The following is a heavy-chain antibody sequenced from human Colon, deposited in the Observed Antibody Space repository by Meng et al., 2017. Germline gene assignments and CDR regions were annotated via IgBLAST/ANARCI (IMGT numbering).Heavy chain of an antibody. CDR1: GDSVSSNSAA. CDR2: TYYRSKWYN. Sequence: QDQLHQSGPGLVKPSPTLSLTCAISGDSVSSNSAAWNWIRQSPSRGLEWLGRTYYRSKWYNDYAVSVKSRITIKPDTSKNQFSLQLNSVTPEDTAVYYCARDSSSSAYSPFDYWGQGTLVTVSS. J-gene: IGHJ4*02. CDR3: ARDSSSSAYSPFDY. V-gene: IGHV6-1*01. D-gene: IGHD3-22*01.